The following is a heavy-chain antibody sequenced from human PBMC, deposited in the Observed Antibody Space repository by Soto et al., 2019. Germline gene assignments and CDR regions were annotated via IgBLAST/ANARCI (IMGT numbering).Heavy chain of an antibody. V-gene: IGHV4-34*01. J-gene: IGHJ3*02. CDR2: INHSGST. D-gene: IGHD2-15*01. CDR3: ARGGYCSGGSCYPRAVDI. CDR1: GGSFSGYY. Sequence: QVQLQQWGAGLLKPSETLSLTCAVYGGSFSGYYWSWIRQPPGKGLEWIGEINHSGSTNYNPSLKGRVTISVDTSKNQFSLKLSSVTAADTAVYYCARGGYCSGGSCYPRAVDIWGQGTMVTVSS.